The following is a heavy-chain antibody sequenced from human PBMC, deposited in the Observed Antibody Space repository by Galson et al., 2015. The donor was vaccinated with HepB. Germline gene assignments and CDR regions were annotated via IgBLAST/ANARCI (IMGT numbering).Heavy chain of an antibody. CDR1: GYTLTELS. Sequence: SVKVSCKVSGYTLTELSMHWVRQAPGKGLEWMGGFDPEDGETIYAQKFQGRVTMTEDTSTDTAYMELSSLRSEDTAVYYCATGPRYCSSTSCYVGFDYWGQGTLVTVSS. V-gene: IGHV1-24*01. CDR2: FDPEDGET. D-gene: IGHD2-2*01. CDR3: ATGPRYCSSTSCYVGFDY. J-gene: IGHJ4*02.